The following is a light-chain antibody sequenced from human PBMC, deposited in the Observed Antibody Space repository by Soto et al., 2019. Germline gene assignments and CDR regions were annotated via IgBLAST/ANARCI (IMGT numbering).Light chain of an antibody. CDR1: QSVGSF. J-gene: IGKJ5*01. Sequence: EIVMTQSPATLSVSPGERATLSCRASQSVGSFLAWYQQKPGQAPRLLIYGASTRATGIPVRFSGSGSGTEFTLTISSLQSEDFAVYYCQQRSNWSITFGQGTRLEI. CDR3: QQRSNWSIT. CDR2: GAS. V-gene: IGKV3-15*01.